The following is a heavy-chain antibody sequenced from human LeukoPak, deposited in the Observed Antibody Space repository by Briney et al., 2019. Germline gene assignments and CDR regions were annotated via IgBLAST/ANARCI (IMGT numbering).Heavy chain of an antibody. CDR3: ASWAGETKNGLWSGPFDY. Sequence: ASVKVSCXASGYTFTRRFLHWVRQAPGQGLEWMGIIDPDGGSTNYAQRSQGRLTMTRDTSTTTVCMELSSLRSEDTAVYYCASWAGETKNGLWSGPFDYWGQGTLVTVSS. J-gene: IGHJ4*02. CDR1: GYTFTRRF. D-gene: IGHD3-3*01. CDR2: IDPDGGST. V-gene: IGHV1-46*01.